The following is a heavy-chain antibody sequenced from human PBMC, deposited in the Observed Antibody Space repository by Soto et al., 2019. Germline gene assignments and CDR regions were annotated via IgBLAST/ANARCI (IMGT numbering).Heavy chain of an antibody. Sequence: EVQLVESGGGLVQPGRSLRLSCAASGFTFDDYAMHWVRQAPGKGLEWVSGISWNSGSIGYADSVKGRFTISRDNAKNSLYLQMNSLRAEDTALYYCAKDMAGGYDILTGLTGAFDIWGQGTMVTVSS. CDR3: AKDMAGGYDILTGLTGAFDI. V-gene: IGHV3-9*01. CDR1: GFTFDDYA. CDR2: ISWNSGSI. J-gene: IGHJ3*02. D-gene: IGHD3-9*01.